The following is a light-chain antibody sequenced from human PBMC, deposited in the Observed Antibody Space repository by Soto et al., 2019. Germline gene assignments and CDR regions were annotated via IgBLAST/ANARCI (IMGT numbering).Light chain of an antibody. CDR2: AAS. CDR3: QQYHDWPT. Sequence: EIVMTQSPATLSVSPGERATLSCRASQSVFSNLAWYQQKPGQAPRLLIYAASTRATGFPARFSGSVSGTEFTLTISSLQSEDFAVYYCQQYHDWPTFGQGTKLEIK. CDR1: QSVFSN. V-gene: IGKV3-15*01. J-gene: IGKJ2*01.